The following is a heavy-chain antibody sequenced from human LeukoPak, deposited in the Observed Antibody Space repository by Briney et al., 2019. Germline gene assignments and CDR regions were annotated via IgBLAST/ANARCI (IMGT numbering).Heavy chain of an antibody. V-gene: IGHV4-39*01. CDR1: GGSISSSSYY. CDR3: ARHYNTLTYYYGSGSLYYFDY. D-gene: IGHD3-10*01. CDR2: IYNSGST. J-gene: IGHJ4*02. Sequence: SETLSLTCTVSGGSISSSSYYWGWIRQPPGKGLEWIGSIYNSGSTYYNPSLKSRVTISVDTSKNQFSLKLSSVTAADTAVYYCARHYNTLTYYYGSGSLYYFDYWGQGTLVTVSS.